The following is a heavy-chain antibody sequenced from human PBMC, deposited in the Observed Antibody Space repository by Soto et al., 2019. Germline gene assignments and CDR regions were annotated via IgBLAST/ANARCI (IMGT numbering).Heavy chain of an antibody. CDR1: GYTFTSYG. V-gene: IGHV1-18*01. Sequence: ASVKVSCKASGYTFTSYGISWVRQAPGQGLEWMGWISAYNGNTNYAQKLQGRVTMTTDTSTSTAYMELRSLRSDDTAVYYCARDPGSGSYYRPVWFDPWGQGTLVTVSS. J-gene: IGHJ5*02. CDR2: ISAYNGNT. D-gene: IGHD3-10*01. CDR3: ARDPGSGSYYRPVWFDP.